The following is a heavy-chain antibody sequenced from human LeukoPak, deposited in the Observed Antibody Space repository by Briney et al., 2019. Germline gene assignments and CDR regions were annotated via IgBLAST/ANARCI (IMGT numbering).Heavy chain of an antibody. CDR3: ARGLVSCSSTSCSVHFDY. CDR2: MNPNSGNT. CDR1: GYTFTSYD. J-gene: IGHJ4*02. V-gene: IGHV1-8*01. Sequence: ASVKVSCKASGYTFTSYDINWVRQATGQGLERMGWMNPNSGNTGYAQKFQGRVTMTRNTSISTAYMELSSLRSEDTAVYYCARGLVSCSSTSCSVHFDYWGQGTLVTVSS. D-gene: IGHD2-2*01.